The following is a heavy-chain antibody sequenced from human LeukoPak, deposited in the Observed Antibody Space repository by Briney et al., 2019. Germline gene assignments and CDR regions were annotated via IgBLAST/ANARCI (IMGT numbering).Heavy chain of an antibody. CDR2: IYHSGST. V-gene: IGHV4-30-2*01. D-gene: IGHD1-26*01. Sequence: SQTLSPTCTVSGGSISSGGYYWSWIRQPPGKGLEWIGYIYHSGSTYYNPSLKSRVTISVDRSKNQFSLKLSSVTAADTAVYYCARGAEGGATPFDYWGQGTLVTVSS. J-gene: IGHJ4*02. CDR1: GGSISSGGYY. CDR3: ARGAEGGATPFDY.